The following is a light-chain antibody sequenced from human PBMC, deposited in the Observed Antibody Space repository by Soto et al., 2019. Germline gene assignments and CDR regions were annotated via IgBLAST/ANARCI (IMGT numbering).Light chain of an antibody. CDR1: QGIAKN. Sequence: DIHLTQSPSSLSASVGDRVTISCRASQGIAKNLDWYQQKPGKAPKLLIYAASTLQSGDPSRFSGSGSGTDFPLTISSLRPEDVATYYCQKYNSAPPTFGGGTKVEIK. CDR2: AAS. CDR3: QKYNSAPPT. V-gene: IGKV1-27*01. J-gene: IGKJ4*01.